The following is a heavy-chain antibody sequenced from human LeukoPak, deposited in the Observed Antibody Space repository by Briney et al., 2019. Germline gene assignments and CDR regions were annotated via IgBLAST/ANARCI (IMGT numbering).Heavy chain of an antibody. CDR2: IVVGSGNT. D-gene: IGHD3-22*01. CDR3: AAEAAYYYDSRDAFDV. J-gene: IGHJ3*01. Sequence: SVKVSCKASGFTFTNSAVQWVRQARGQRLEWIGWIVVGSGNTNYAQKFQERVTITRDMSTSLVYMELSSLRSEDTAVYYCAAEAAYYYDSRDAFDVWGQGTMVTVSS. CDR1: GFTFTNSA. V-gene: IGHV1-58*01.